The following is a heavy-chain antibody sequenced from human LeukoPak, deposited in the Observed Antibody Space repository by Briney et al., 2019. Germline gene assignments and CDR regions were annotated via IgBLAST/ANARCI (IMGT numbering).Heavy chain of an antibody. Sequence: GGSLRLSCAASGFTFSSYSMNWVRQAPGKGLEWVSSISSSSSYIYYADSVKGRFTISRDNAKNSLYLQMNSLRDEDTAVYYCARTLRKGNWFDPWGQGTLVTVSS. CDR1: GFTFSSYS. J-gene: IGHJ5*02. V-gene: IGHV3-21*01. CDR2: ISSSSSYI. D-gene: IGHD4-17*01. CDR3: ARTLRKGNWFDP.